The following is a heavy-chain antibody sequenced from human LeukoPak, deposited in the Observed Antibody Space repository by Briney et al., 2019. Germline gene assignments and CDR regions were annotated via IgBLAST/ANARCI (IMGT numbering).Heavy chain of an antibody. J-gene: IGHJ3*02. CDR1: GGTFSSYA. Sequence: SVKVSCTASGGTFSSYAISWVRQAPGQGLEWMGGIIPIFGTANYAQKFQGRVTITADESTSTAYMELSSLRSEDTAVYYCASTSGYSDAFDIWGQGTMVTVSS. V-gene: IGHV1-69*13. CDR3: ASTSGYSDAFDI. D-gene: IGHD2-2*03. CDR2: IIPIFGTA.